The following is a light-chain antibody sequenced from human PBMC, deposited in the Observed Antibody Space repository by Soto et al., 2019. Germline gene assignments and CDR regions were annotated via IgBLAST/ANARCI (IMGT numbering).Light chain of an antibody. CDR1: SSDVGGFDY. V-gene: IGLV2-14*01. Sequence: QSVLAQPASVSRSPGQSITISCTGTSSDVGGFDYVSWYQQRPGKVPKLIIHNVSNRPSGVSDRFSGSKSGNTASLTISGLQADDEADYYCSSYASTSFLVVFGGGTKLTVL. CDR2: NVS. J-gene: IGLJ3*02. CDR3: SSYASTSFLVV.